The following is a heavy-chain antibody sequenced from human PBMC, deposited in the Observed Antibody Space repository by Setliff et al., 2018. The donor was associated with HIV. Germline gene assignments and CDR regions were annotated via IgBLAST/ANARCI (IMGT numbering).Heavy chain of an antibody. J-gene: IGHJ3*02. CDR1: GGSISSYY. V-gene: IGHV4-59*01. Sequence: SETLSLTCTVSGGSISSYYWCWIRQPPGNGLEWIGYIYYSGSTNYNPPLTSRVTISVDTSKNQFSLKLSSVTAADTAVYYCARLDAIRGAYYYGSGRYQSDAFDIWGRGTMVTVSS. D-gene: IGHD3-10*01. CDR2: IYYSGST. CDR3: ARLDAIRGAYYYGSGRYQSDAFDI.